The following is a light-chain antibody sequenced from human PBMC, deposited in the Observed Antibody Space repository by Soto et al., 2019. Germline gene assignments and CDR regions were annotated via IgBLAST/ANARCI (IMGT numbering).Light chain of an antibody. CDR2: EVS. V-gene: IGLV2-14*01. Sequence: QSALTQPASVSGSPGQSITISCTGTSSDVGGYNYVSWYQQHPGRAPKLLIYEVSNRPSGVSSRFSGSKSGDTASLTISGLQAEDEADYYCCSYAGRDTPVIFGGGTKVTVL. J-gene: IGLJ2*01. CDR1: SSDVGGYNY. CDR3: CSYAGRDTPVI.